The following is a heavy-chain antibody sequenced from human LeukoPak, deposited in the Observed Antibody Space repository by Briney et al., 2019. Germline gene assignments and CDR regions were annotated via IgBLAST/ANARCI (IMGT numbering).Heavy chain of an antibody. CDR2: IRYDGGKK. D-gene: IGHD1-26*01. CDR1: GFTFSNYD. Sequence: GGSLRLSCAASGFTFSNYDMHWVRQAPGKGLEWVAFIRYDGGKKYYADSMEGRLTISRDNSMNTLYLQMDSLRPEDTAVYYCAKDRYSGGYGGWVYFDSWGQGTLVTVSA. J-gene: IGHJ4*02. CDR3: AKDRYSGGYGGWVYFDS. V-gene: IGHV3-30*02.